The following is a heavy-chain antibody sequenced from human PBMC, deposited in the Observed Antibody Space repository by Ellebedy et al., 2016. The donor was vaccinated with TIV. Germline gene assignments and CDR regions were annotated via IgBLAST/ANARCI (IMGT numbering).Heavy chain of an antibody. J-gene: IGHJ4*02. Sequence: AASVKVSCKASGYTFTSYGISWVRQAPGQGLEWMGWISAYNGNTNYAQKLQGRVTMTTDTSTSTAYMELRSLRSDDTAVYYCAREGYWDSSGWYQPRAVFDYWGQGTLVTVSS. CDR1: GYTFTSYG. CDR2: ISAYNGNT. D-gene: IGHD6-19*01. V-gene: IGHV1-18*01. CDR3: AREGYWDSSGWYQPRAVFDY.